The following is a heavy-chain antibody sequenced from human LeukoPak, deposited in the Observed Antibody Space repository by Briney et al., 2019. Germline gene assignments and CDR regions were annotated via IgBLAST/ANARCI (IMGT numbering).Heavy chain of an antibody. CDR2: IYSGTI. V-gene: IGHV3-53*01. Sequence: GGSLRLSCTVSGFTVSSNSMSWVRQAPGKGLEWVSYIYSGTIHYSDSVKGRFTISRDNSKNTLYLQMNSLRAEDTAVYYCARRAGAYSHPYDYWGQGTLVTVSS. CDR3: ARRAGAYSHPYDY. J-gene: IGHJ4*02. CDR1: GFTVSSNS. D-gene: IGHD4/OR15-4a*01.